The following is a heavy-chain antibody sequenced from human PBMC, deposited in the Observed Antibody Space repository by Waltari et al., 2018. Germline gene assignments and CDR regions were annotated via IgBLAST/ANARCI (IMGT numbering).Heavy chain of an antibody. CDR2: FYPSGTT. V-gene: IGHV4-4*07. Sequence: QVQLQESGPGLLKPSETLSLTCTVSGGSIGTYHWSWIRQPAGRGLEWIGRFYPSGTTNYHPSLKSRVTMSVDASKNLFSLRLSSVTAADTAVYYCARRYNGYDYSYFDYWGQGTLVTVSS. CDR1: GGSIGTYH. CDR3: ARRYNGYDYSYFDY. J-gene: IGHJ4*02. D-gene: IGHD5-12*01.